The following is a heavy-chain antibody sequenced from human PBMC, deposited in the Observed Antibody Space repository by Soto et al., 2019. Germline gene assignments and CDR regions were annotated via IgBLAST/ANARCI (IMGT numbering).Heavy chain of an antibody. D-gene: IGHD3-10*01. CDR1: GGTISSSNW. V-gene: IGHV4-4*02. CDR2: IYHSGST. CDR3: ARVRVTMVRGVIITSGYYGMDV. Sequence: SETLSLTCAVSGGTISSSNWWSWVRQPPGKGLEWIGEIYHSGSTNYNPSLKSRVTISVDKSKNQFSLKLSSVTAADTAVYYCARVRVTMVRGVIITSGYYGMDVWGQGTTVTVSS. J-gene: IGHJ6*02.